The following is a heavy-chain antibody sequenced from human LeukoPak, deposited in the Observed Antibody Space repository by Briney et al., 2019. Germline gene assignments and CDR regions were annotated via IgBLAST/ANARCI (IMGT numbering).Heavy chain of an antibody. D-gene: IGHD3-16*01. J-gene: IGHJ6*03. CDR2: ISSTSSYI. V-gene: IGHV3-21*01. CDR3: ARDFASSRGGNLYSYMDV. Sequence: GGSLRLPCAASGLTFSTYTMNWVRQAPGKGLEWVSSISSTSSYIYYADSVKGRFTISRDNAKNSLYLQMNNLKAEDTAAYYCARDFASSRGGNLYSYMDVWGKGTTVTVSS. CDR1: GLTFSTYT.